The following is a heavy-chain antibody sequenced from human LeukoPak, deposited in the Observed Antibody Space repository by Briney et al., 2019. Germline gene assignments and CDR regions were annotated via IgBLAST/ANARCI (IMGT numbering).Heavy chain of an antibody. Sequence: SGGSLRLSCAASGFTFSSYAMSWVRQAPGKGLEWVSAISGSGGSTYYADSVKGRFTISRDNSKNTLYLQMNSLRAEDTAVYYCARDGGSRVEVPAAIYYYYYMDVWGKGTTVTVSS. CDR3: ARDGGSRVEVPAAIYYYYYMDV. J-gene: IGHJ6*03. CDR1: GFTFSSYA. D-gene: IGHD2-2*02. CDR2: ISGSGGST. V-gene: IGHV3-23*01.